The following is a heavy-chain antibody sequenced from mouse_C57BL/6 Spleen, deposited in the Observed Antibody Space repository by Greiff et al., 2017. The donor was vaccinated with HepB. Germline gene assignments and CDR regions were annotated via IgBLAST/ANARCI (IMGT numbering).Heavy chain of an antibody. Sequence: QVQLKQPGAELVKPGASVKLSCKASGYTFTSYWMQWVKQRPGQGLEWIGEIDPSDSYTNYNQKFKGKATLTVDTSSSTAYMQLSSLTSEDSAVYYCARSELYFDYWGQGTTLTVSS. J-gene: IGHJ2*01. V-gene: IGHV1-50*01. CDR1: GYTFTSYW. CDR3: ARSELYFDY. D-gene: IGHD1-1*01. CDR2: IDPSDSYT.